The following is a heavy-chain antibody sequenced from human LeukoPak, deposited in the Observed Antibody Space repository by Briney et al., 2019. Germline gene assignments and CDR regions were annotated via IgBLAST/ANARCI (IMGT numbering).Heavy chain of an antibody. V-gene: IGHV3-30-3*01. D-gene: IGHD6-19*01. CDR1: GFTFRSYG. CDR3: ARDLSGWYTFDY. CDR2: ISYDGSKK. J-gene: IGHJ4*02. Sequence: PGRSLRLSCAASGFTFRSYGIRWVRQAPGKGLEWVAAISYDGSKKYYADSVKGRFTISRDNSKNTLYVQMNSLRVEDTAVYYCARDLSGWYTFDYWGQGTLVTVSS.